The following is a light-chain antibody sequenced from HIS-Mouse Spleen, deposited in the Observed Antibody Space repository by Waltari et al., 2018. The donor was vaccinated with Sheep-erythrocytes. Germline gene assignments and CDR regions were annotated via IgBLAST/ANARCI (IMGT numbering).Light chain of an antibody. CDR1: SSDVGGYNY. Sequence: QSALTQPRSVSGSPGQSVTISCTGTSSDVGGYNYVSWYQQHPGKAPKRMIYDVSKRPSGVPVRVSGSKSGNTASLTISGLQAEDEADYYCCSYAGSYNHVFATGTKVTVL. CDR2: DVS. V-gene: IGLV2-11*01. CDR3: CSYAGSYNHV. J-gene: IGLJ1*01.